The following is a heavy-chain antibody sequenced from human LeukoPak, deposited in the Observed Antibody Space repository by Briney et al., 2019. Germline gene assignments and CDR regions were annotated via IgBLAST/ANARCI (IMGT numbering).Heavy chain of an antibody. CDR2: ISGDGGST. Sequence: GGSLRLSCAASGFTFDDYAMHWVRQAPGKGLEWVSLISGDGGSTYYADSVKGRFTISRDNSKNSLYLQMSSLRTEDTALCYCAKDSNTIMDYYYMDVWGKGTTVAVSS. CDR1: GFTFDDYA. CDR3: AKDSNTIMDYYYMDV. V-gene: IGHV3-43*02. J-gene: IGHJ6*03. D-gene: IGHD5-12*01.